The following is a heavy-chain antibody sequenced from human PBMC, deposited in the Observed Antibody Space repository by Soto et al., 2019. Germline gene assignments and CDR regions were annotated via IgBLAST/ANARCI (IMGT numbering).Heavy chain of an antibody. CDR2: IYYNGNT. CDR1: GGSISNHY. CDR3: TRANWYSEY. Sequence: QVQLQESGPGLVKPSETLSLTCTVSGGSISNHYWSWIRQPPGKGLEWIGYIYYNGNTNYNPPRKSRVTMSVETSKNQISLKLSSVTAADTAVYYCTRANWYSEYWGQGTLVTVSS. V-gene: IGHV4-59*11. J-gene: IGHJ4*02. D-gene: IGHD7-27*01.